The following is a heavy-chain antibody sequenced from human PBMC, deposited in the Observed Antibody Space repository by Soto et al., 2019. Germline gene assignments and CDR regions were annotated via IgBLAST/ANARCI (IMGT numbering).Heavy chain of an antibody. J-gene: IGHJ5*02. Sequence: LSLPCTVSGGSINSRSFYWGWIRQAPGTGLEWIGSIFYSGDTFYNPSLSGRVTISIATPQNQFSLKLTSVTAADTAVYFCARRPNIVLVPAGKDYFDPWGQGTLVTVSS. CDR1: GGSINSRSFY. D-gene: IGHD2-2*01. V-gene: IGHV4-39*01. CDR2: IFYSGDT. CDR3: ARRPNIVLVPAGKDYFDP.